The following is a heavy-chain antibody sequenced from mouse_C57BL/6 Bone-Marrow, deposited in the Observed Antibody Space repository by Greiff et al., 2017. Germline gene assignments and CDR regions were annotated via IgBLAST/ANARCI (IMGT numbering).Heavy chain of an antibody. CDR3: TTTFPDGYCWYFDV. Sequence: VQLKESGAELVRPGASVKLSCTASGFNIKDDYMHWVKQRPEQGLEWIGWIDPENGDTEYASKFQGKATITADTSSNTAYLQLSSLTSEDTAVYYCTTTFPDGYCWYFDVWGTGTTVTVSS. V-gene: IGHV14-4*01. CDR1: GFNIKDDY. CDR2: IDPENGDT. J-gene: IGHJ1*03. D-gene: IGHD2-3*01.